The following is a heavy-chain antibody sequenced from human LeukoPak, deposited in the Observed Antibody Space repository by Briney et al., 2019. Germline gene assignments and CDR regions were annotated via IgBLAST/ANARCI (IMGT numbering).Heavy chain of an antibody. CDR2: IIPLFGTA. CDR3: ARVFARGGEISGSYYYY. V-gene: IGHV1-69*05. J-gene: IGHJ4*02. D-gene: IGHD3-10*01. Sequence: SVKVSCKASGGTFSTYAVNWVRQAPGQGLEWLGGIIPLFGTANYAQKFQGRVTITTDESTSTAYMELSSLRSEDTAIYYCARVFARGGEISGSYYYYWGQGTLVTVSS. CDR1: GGTFSTYA.